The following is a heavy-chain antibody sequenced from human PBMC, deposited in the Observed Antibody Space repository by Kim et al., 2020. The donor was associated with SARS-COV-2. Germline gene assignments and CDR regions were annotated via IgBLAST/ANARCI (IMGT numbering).Heavy chain of an antibody. CDR3: ARVYSINSHRGYSLPYTYCSGGSCYPPRGGYFDY. CDR2: INHSGST. J-gene: IGHJ4*02. V-gene: IGHV4-34*01. CDR1: GGSFSGYY. D-gene: IGHD2-15*01. Sequence: SETLSLTCAVYGGSFSGYYWSWIRQPPGKGLEWIGEINHSGSTNYNPSLKSRVTISVDTSKNQFSLKLSSVTAADTAVYYCARVYSINSHRGYSLPYTYCSGGSCYPPRGGYFDYWGQGTLVTVSS.